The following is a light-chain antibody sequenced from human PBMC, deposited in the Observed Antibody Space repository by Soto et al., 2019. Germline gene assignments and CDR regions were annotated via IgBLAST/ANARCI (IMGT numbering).Light chain of an antibody. Sequence: ETVLTQSPGTVSLYPGERATLSCTTSQSVRSNYLAWYQQKPGQAPRLVVYGVFNRATGIPDRFSGSGSGTDFTLTISGLEPEDCAVYYCQDYDGSPRTFGQGTKLEI. J-gene: IGKJ2*01. CDR3: QDYDGSPRT. CDR1: QSVRSNY. CDR2: GVF. V-gene: IGKV3-20*01.